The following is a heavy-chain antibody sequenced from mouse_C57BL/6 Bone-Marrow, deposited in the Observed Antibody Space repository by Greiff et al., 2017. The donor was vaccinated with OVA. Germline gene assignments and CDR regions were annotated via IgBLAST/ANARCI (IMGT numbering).Heavy chain of an antibody. Sequence: QVQLQQPGAELVKPGASVKMSCKASGYTFTSYWITWVKQRPGQGLAWIGDIYPGSGSTNYNEKFKSKATLTVDTSSSPAYMRRSSLTSEDSAVYYCARAGWYYSAYWGQGTLVTVSA. CDR2: IYPGSGST. CDR3: ARAGWYYSAY. V-gene: IGHV1-55*01. CDR1: GYTFTSYW. D-gene: IGHD1-1*02. J-gene: IGHJ3*01.